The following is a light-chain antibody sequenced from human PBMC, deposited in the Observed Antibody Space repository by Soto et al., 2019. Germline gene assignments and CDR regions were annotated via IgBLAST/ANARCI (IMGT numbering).Light chain of an antibody. Sequence: QSALTQPRSVSGSPGQSVTISCTGTSYDVGDYKYVSWYRQLPGKAPKLIIYDISERPSGVPDRFSGSKSGNTASLTISGLQAEDEADYYCCSYAGSYSYVFATGTKLTVL. J-gene: IGLJ1*01. CDR2: DIS. CDR1: SYDVGDYKY. CDR3: CSYAGSYSYV. V-gene: IGLV2-11*01.